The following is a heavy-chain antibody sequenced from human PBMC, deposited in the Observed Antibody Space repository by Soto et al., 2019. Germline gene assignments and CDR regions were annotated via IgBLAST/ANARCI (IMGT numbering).Heavy chain of an antibody. CDR2: IWYDVSNK. V-gene: IGHV3-33*01. J-gene: IGHJ4*02. Sequence: QVQLVESGGGVVQPGRSLRLSCAASGFTFSSYGMHWVRQAPGKGLEWVAVIWYDVSNKYYADSVKGRFTISRDNSKNTLYLQMNSLSAEDKAVYYCARDRAAGYYDSSGYRDWGQGTLVTVSS. D-gene: IGHD3-22*01. CDR1: GFTFSSYG. CDR3: ARDRAAGYYDSSGYRD.